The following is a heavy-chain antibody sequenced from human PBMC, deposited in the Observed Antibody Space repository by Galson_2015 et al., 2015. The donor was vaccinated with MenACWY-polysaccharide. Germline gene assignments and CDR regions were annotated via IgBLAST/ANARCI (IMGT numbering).Heavy chain of an antibody. CDR3: ARGHYGMDV. V-gene: IGHV3-7*01. CDR1: GFTFKNYW. CDR2: IKKDGSEK. J-gene: IGHJ6*02. Sequence: SLRLSCAVPGFTFKNYWMSWVRQAPGKGLEWVANIKKDGSEKYCVDSVKGRFTISRDNGRSSLYLQMNGLRVEDTAVYYCARGHYGMDVWGQGTTVTVS.